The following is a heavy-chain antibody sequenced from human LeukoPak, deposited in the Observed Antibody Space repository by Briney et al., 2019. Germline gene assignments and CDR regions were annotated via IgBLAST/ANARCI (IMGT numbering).Heavy chain of an antibody. J-gene: IGHJ4*02. CDR2: INPSGGST. CDR1: GYTFTSYY. V-gene: IGHV1-46*01. CDR3: ARVPVGVPWYFDY. D-gene: IGHD2-2*01. Sequence: ASVKVSCKASGYTFTSYYMHWVRQAPGPGLEWMGIINPSGGSTSYAQKFQGRVTMTRDTSTSTVYMELSSLRSEDAAVYYCARVPVGVPWYFDYWGQGTLVTVSS.